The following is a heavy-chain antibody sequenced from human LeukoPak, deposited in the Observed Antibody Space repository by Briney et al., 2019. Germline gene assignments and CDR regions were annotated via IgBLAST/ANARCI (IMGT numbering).Heavy chain of an antibody. J-gene: IGHJ4*02. CDR1: GGSFSGYY. Sequence: SETLSLTCAVYGGSFSGYYWSWIRQPPGKGLEWIGEINHSGSTNYNPSLKSRVTISVDTSKNQFSLKLSSVTAADTAVYYCAREYSYGYVSYWGQGTLVTVPS. CDR3: AREYSYGYVSY. D-gene: IGHD5-18*01. CDR2: INHSGST. V-gene: IGHV4-34*01.